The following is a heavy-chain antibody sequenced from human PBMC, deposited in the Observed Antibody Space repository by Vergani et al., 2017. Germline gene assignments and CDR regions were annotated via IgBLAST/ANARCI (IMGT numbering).Heavy chain of an antibody. CDR1: GFTFSSYN. CDR3: ARDSGENYDFWSGYYYMDV. CDR2: ISSSSSYI. D-gene: IGHD3-3*01. J-gene: IGHJ6*03. V-gene: IGHV3-21*01. Sequence: VQLVESGGGLVKPGGSLRLSCAASGFTFSSYNMHWVRQAPGKGLEWVSSISSSSSYIYYADSVKCRFTISRDNAKNSLYLQMNSLRAEDTAVYYCARDSGENYDFWSGYYYMDVWGKGTTVTVSS.